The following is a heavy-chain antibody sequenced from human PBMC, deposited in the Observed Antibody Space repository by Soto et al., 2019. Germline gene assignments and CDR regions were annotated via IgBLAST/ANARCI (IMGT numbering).Heavy chain of an antibody. Sequence: QVQLVESGGGVVQPGRSLRLSCAASGFTFSSYAMHWVRQAPGKGLEWVAVISYDGSNKYYADSVKGRFTISRDNSKNTLYLQMNSLRAEDTAVYYCARGLRIAAAEWGPFDPWGQGTLVTVSS. CDR1: GFTFSSYA. CDR3: ARGLRIAAAEWGPFDP. D-gene: IGHD6-13*01. V-gene: IGHV3-30-3*01. CDR2: ISYDGSNK. J-gene: IGHJ5*02.